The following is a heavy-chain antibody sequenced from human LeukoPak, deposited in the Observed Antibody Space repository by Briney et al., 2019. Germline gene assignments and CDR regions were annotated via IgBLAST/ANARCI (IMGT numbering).Heavy chain of an antibody. Sequence: GASVKVSCKASGYIFSNYGISWVRQAPGQGLEWMGWISGYNGNTKYAQKVQDRVTMTTDTSTSTVYMELRSLRSDDTAVYYCARDGHRRYYYGSSAYRFDYWGQGTLVIVSS. D-gene: IGHD3-22*01. J-gene: IGHJ4*02. CDR1: GYIFSNYG. V-gene: IGHV1-18*01. CDR3: ARDGHRRYYYGSSAYRFDY. CDR2: ISGYNGNT.